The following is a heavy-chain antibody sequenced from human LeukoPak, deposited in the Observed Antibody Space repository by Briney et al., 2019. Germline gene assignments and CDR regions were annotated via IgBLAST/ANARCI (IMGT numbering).Heavy chain of an antibody. CDR2: ISNDGKTK. Sequence: PGRSLRLSCAASGFTFSGYGMHWVRQAPGKGLEWVAVISNDGKTKYYAESVKGRFTISRDNSKNTLYLEMNSLRDEDTAIYYCEALRDYGSGVDEVQYYYHYYGMDVWGKGTTVTVSS. J-gene: IGHJ6*04. D-gene: IGHD3-10*01. CDR3: EALRDYGSGVDEVQYYYHYYGMDV. CDR1: GFTFSGYG. V-gene: IGHV3-30*03.